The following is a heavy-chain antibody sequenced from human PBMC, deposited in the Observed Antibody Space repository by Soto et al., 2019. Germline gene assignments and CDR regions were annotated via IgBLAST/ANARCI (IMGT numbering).Heavy chain of an antibody. Sequence: SETLSLTCTVSGGSISSYYWSWIRQPPGKGLEWIGYIYYSGSTNYNPSLKSRVTISVDTSKNQFSLKLSSVTAADTAVYYCARDFGSGYDYYYYMDVWGKGSSVTVSS. CDR2: IYYSGST. J-gene: IGHJ6*03. D-gene: IGHD2-15*01. CDR1: GGSISSYY. CDR3: ARDFGSGYDYYYYMDV. V-gene: IGHV4-59*01.